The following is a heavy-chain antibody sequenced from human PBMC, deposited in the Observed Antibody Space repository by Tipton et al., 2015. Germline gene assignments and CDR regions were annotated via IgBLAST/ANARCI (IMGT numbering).Heavy chain of an antibody. CDR1: GGSISNSNYY. D-gene: IGHD6-13*01. Sequence: GLVKPSETLSLTCTVSGGSISNSNYYWGWIRQPPGKGLEWIGSLSYSGKTDYNPPLRSRVTISVDTSKNQFSLRLSSVTAADTAVYYCARSLLPETAGLENWFDPWGQGTLVTVSS. V-gene: IGHV4-39*01. CDR2: LSYSGKT. CDR3: ARSLLPETAGLENWFDP. J-gene: IGHJ5*02.